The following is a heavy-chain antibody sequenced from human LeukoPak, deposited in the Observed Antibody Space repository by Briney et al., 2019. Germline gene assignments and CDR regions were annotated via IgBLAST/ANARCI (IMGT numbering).Heavy chain of an antibody. Sequence: SETLSLTCTVSGGSISSYYWSWIRQPPGKGVEWIGYIYYSGSTNYNPSLKSRVTISVDTSKNQFSLKLSSVTAADTAVYYCARARSGYNFDYWGQGTLVTVSS. CDR3: ARARSGYNFDY. CDR1: GGSISSYY. D-gene: IGHD5-24*01. V-gene: IGHV4-59*08. J-gene: IGHJ4*02. CDR2: IYYSGST.